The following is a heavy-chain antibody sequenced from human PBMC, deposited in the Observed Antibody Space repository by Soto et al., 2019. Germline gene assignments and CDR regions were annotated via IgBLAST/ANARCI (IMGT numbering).Heavy chain of an antibody. D-gene: IGHD5-18*01. CDR3: ERDFDVNTALDYWYFDL. Sequence: SETLSLTCTLSGGSTSGNYWSWIRQPAGKGLEWIGRIYSSGRTHYNPSLKSRVTMSVSTNHFSLKLNSVTAADTAVYYCERDFDVNTALDYWYFDLWGRGTLVTVSS. CDR1: GGSTSGNY. J-gene: IGHJ2*01. V-gene: IGHV4-4*07. CDR2: IYSSGRT.